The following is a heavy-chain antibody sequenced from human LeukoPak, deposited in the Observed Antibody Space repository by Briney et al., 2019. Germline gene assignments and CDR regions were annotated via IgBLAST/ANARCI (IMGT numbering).Heavy chain of an antibody. CDR2: ISHTGDT. V-gene: IGHV4-31*03. CDR3: VRAVTGTSPYDY. CDR1: GGSVSSADSH. Sequence: PSETLSLTCTVSGGSVSSADSHWGWIRQYPGKGLEWIGYISHTGDTSYSPSLKSRVMISRDSSTNQFSLTLTSVTAADTAIYYCVRAVTGTSPYDYWGQGTLVTVSS. D-gene: IGHD1-7*01. J-gene: IGHJ4*02.